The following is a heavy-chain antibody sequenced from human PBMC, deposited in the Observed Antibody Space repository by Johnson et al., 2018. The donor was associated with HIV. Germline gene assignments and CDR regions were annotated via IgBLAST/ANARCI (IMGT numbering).Heavy chain of an antibody. D-gene: IGHD6-6*01. CDR1: GFTFSSYA. CDR3: ARDRREYSGSRWPDAFDI. Sequence: QVQLVESGGGVVQPGRSLRLSCAASGFTFSSYAMHWVRQAPGKGLEWVAVISYDGSNKYYADSVKGRFTISRDNSKNTLYLQMISLRGEDTAVCYCARDRREYSGSRWPDAFDIWGQGTMVTVSS. CDR2: ISYDGSNK. J-gene: IGHJ3*02. V-gene: IGHV3-30*04.